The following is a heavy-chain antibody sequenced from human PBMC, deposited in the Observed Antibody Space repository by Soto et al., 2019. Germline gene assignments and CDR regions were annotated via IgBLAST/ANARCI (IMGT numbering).Heavy chain of an antibody. V-gene: IGHV3-30*18. J-gene: IGHJ6*02. CDR1: GFTFSGYG. D-gene: IGHD1-26*01. Sequence: QVQLVESGGGVFQPGRSLRLSCAASGFTFSGYGMHWFRQAPGEGLEWMALISYDGNHEYYAVSVKGRFTISRDNSANTLYLQLNSLRTEDTAAYYCAKDRAGYSRGLDVWGQGTTVIVS. CDR2: ISYDGNHE. CDR3: AKDRAGYSRGLDV.